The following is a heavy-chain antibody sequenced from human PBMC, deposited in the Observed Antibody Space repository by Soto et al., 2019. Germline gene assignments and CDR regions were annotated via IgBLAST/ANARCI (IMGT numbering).Heavy chain of an antibody. J-gene: IGHJ4*02. D-gene: IGHD3-3*01. CDR1: GFTFSSYG. CDR3: AKDRSGYDFWSAVFDH. CDR2: ISYDGSNK. V-gene: IGHV3-30*18. Sequence: HPGGSLRLSCAASGFTFSSYGMHWVRQAPGKGLEWVAVISYDGSNKYYADSVKGRFTISRDNSKNTLYLQMNSLRAEDTAVYYCAKDRSGYDFWSAVFDHWGQGTLVTVSS.